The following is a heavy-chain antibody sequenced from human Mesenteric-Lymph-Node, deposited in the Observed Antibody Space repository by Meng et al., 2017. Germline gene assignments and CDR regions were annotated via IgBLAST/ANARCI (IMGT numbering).Heavy chain of an antibody. CDR3: AKDIVAVAGQAGTFEY. CDR2: FSWEGGRI. Sequence: SLKISCATSGFTFDDYAMHWVRQAPGKGLEWVSGFSWEGGRIAYADSVKGRFTISRDNAKNSLYLQMNSLRAEDTAFYYCAKDIVAVAGQAGTFEYWGQGTLVTVSS. V-gene: IGHV3-9*01. J-gene: IGHJ4*02. D-gene: IGHD6-19*01. CDR1: GFTFDDYA.